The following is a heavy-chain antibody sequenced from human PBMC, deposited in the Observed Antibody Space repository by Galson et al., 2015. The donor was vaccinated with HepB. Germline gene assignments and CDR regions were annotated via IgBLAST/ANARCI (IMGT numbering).Heavy chain of an antibody. J-gene: IGHJ6*02. D-gene: IGHD3-16*01. CDR2: IDPSDSYT. V-gene: IGHV5-10-1*01. CDR1: RYSFSSFW. CDR3: ARHEGARGGMDV. Sequence: QSGAEVKKPGESLRISCKGSRYSFSSFWITWVRQMPGKGLEWMGRIDPSDSYTDYSPSFQGHVTISTDKSITTAYLQWSSLTASDTAIYYCARHEGARGGMDVWGQGTTVTVSS.